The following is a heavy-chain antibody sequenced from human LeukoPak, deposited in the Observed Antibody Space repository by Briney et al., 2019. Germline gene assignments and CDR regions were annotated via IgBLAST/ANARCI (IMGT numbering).Heavy chain of an antibody. Sequence: GGSLRLSCAASGFTFSRYGMHWVRQAPGKGLEWVAFIWYDGSNKYYADSVKGRFTISRDNSKNTLYLQMISLRPEDTAVYYCAKRSFAASGLDNWGQGTLVTVSS. D-gene: IGHD2-15*01. CDR2: IWYDGSNK. V-gene: IGHV3-30*02. CDR1: GFTFSRYG. J-gene: IGHJ4*02. CDR3: AKRSFAASGLDN.